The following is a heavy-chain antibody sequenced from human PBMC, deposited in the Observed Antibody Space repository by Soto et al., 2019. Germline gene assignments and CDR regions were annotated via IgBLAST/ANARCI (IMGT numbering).Heavy chain of an antibody. CDR2: INPSGGST. V-gene: IGHV1-46*01. Sequence: SVKDSCKASGYTFTSYYMHWVRQAPVQGLEWMGIINPSGGSTSYAQKFQGRVTMTRDTSTSTVYMELSSLRSEDTAVYYCARDPQYSSSYYYYYYGMDVWGQGTTVTVSS. D-gene: IGHD6-6*01. CDR1: GYTFTSYY. CDR3: ARDPQYSSSYYYYYYGMDV. J-gene: IGHJ6*02.